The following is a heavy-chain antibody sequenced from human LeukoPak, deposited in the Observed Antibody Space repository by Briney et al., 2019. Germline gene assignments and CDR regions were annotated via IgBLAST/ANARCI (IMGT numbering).Heavy chain of an antibody. J-gene: IGHJ3*01. V-gene: IGHV3-15*01. D-gene: IGHD6-19*01. CDR2: VKSKTEGGTT. CDR1: GFTFSNAC. Sequence: GGSLRLSCAASGFTFSNACMSWVRQAPGKGLEWVGRVKSKTEGGTTDYAAPVKGRFTISRDDSKNTVYLQMNSLTTEDTAVYYCAKLSVSVIAVATKGAAFDVWGQGTMVIVSS. CDR3: AKLSVSVIAVATKGAAFDV.